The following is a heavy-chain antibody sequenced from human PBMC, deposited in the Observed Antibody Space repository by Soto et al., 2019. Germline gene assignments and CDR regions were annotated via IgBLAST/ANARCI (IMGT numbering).Heavy chain of an antibody. D-gene: IGHD2-8*01. CDR1: GYSFTSYG. CDR3: ARDRKYSKYCANDSGHYFDY. V-gene: IGHV1-18*04. J-gene: IGHJ4*02. CDR2: ISAYNGDT. Sequence: ASVKVSCKASGYSFTSYGISWVRQAPGQGLEWMGWISAYNGDTEYAQKFQGRVTVTTDTATTTAYMELTSLRSDDTAVYFCARDRKYSKYCANDSGHYFDYWGQGTLVTVSS.